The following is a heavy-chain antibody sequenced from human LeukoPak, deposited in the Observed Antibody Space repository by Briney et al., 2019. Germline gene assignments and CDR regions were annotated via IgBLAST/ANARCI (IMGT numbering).Heavy chain of an antibody. Sequence: GGSLRLSCAASGFTFSSYAMSWVRQAPGKGLEWVSAISGSGGSTYYADSVKGRFTISRDNSKNTLYLQMNSLRAEDTAVYYCAKVYYYDSSGYCSPFDYWGQGTLVTVSS. CDR3: AKVYYYDSSGYCSPFDY. V-gene: IGHV3-23*01. D-gene: IGHD3-22*01. CDR1: GFTFSSYA. J-gene: IGHJ4*02. CDR2: ISGSGGST.